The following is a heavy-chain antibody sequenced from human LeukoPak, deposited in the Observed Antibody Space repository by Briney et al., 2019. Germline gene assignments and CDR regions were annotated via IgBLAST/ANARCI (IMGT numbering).Heavy chain of an antibody. CDR3: ARDFDYGDPGFSDY. CDR1: GFTFSSYS. CDR2: ISSSSSYI. V-gene: IGHV3-21*01. Sequence: GGSLRLSCAASGFTFSSYSMNWVRQAPGKGLEGVSSISSSSSYIYYADSVKGRFTISRDNAKNSLYLQMNSLRAEDTAVYYCARDFDYGDPGFSDYWGQGTLVTVSS. J-gene: IGHJ4*02. D-gene: IGHD4-17*01.